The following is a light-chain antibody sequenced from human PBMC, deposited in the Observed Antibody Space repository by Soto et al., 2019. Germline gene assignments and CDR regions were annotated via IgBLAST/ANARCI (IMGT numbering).Light chain of an antibody. CDR1: QSVSSSY. CDR3: QQYGSSPQT. Sequence: EIVLTHSPGTLSLSPGEIATLSCRASQSVSSSYLAWYQQKPGQAPRLLIYDASNRATGIPDRFSGSGSGTDFTLTISRLEPEDFAVYYCQQYGSSPQTFGQGTKVDIK. V-gene: IGKV3-20*01. CDR2: DAS. J-gene: IGKJ1*01.